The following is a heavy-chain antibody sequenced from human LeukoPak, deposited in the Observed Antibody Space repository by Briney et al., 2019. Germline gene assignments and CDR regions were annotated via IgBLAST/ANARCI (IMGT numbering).Heavy chain of an antibody. V-gene: IGHV4-4*08. J-gene: IGHJ4*02. D-gene: IGHD3-22*01. CDR2: IYRSGST. CDR1: GVSISSYY. CDR3: SSSGYLYRFDY. Sequence: NTSETLSLTCTVSGVSISSYYWSWVRQSPGKGLEWIGYIYRSGSTNYNPSLKSRVTISVDTSKNQFSLKLSSVTAADTAVYYCSSSGYLYRFDYWGQGTLVTVSS.